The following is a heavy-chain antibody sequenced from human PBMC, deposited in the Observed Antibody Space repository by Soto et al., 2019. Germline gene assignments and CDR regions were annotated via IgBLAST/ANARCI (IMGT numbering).Heavy chain of an antibody. CDR3: AREVVEVASMRLDP. J-gene: IGHJ5*02. V-gene: IGHV1-8*02. CDR2: MNVIPDST. D-gene: IGHD3-3*01. Sequence: QVQLVQSGAEVRTPGSSLTVSCKAIGFAFTTNDIHWVRQAPGQRLEWRDWMNVIPDSTDTSEEFEGRLLMTWTASISTVYLELTGLTSKDAAVYYCAREVVEVASMRLDPWGQGTHVTVS. CDR1: GFAFTTND.